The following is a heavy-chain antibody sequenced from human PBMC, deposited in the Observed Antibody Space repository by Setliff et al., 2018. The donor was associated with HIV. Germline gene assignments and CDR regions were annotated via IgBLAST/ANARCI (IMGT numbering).Heavy chain of an antibody. J-gene: IGHJ4*02. CDR3: ARAPITIFGVIIIPVYFDY. CDR2: IYYSGST. CDR1: GGSISSHY. V-gene: IGHV4-59*08. D-gene: IGHD3-3*01. Sequence: PSETMSLTWTVSGGSISSHYWSWIRQPPGKGLEWIGYIYYSGSTNYNPSLKSRVTISVDTSKNQFSLKLSSVTAADTAVYYCARAPITIFGVIIIPVYFDYWGQGTLVTVSS.